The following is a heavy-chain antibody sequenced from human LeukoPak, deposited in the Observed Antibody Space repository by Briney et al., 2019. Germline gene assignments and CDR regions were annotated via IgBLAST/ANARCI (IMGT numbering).Heavy chain of an antibody. D-gene: IGHD4-23*01. Sequence: GGPLRLSCAASGFTFSSYAMSWVRQAPGKGLEWVSAISGSGGSTYYADSVKGRFTISRDNSKNTLYLQMSSLRVEDMAIYYCAKDRGNPRLYYFDYWGQGTLVTVSS. J-gene: IGHJ4*02. CDR3: AKDRGNPRLYYFDY. CDR1: GFTFSSYA. CDR2: ISGSGGST. V-gene: IGHV3-23*01.